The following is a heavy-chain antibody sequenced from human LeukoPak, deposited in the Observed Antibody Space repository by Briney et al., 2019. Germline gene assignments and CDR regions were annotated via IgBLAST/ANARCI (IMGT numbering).Heavy chain of an antibody. CDR2: INPNSGGT. Sequence: GASVKVSCKASGYTFSKYCMHWVRQAPGQGLVWMGWINPNSGGTNYAQKFQGRVTMTRDTSISTAYMELSRLRSDDTAVYYCARALRHCSGGSCFPMPRYWGQRTLVTVSS. CDR3: ARALRHCSGGSCFPMPRY. J-gene: IGHJ4*02. D-gene: IGHD2-15*01. CDR1: GYTFSKYC. V-gene: IGHV1-2*02.